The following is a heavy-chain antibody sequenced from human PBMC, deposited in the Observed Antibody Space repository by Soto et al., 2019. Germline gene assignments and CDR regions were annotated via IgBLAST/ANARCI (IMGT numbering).Heavy chain of an antibody. V-gene: IGHV4-34*01. Sequence: SETLSLTCAVYGGSFSGYYWSWIRQPPGKGLEWIGEINHSGSTNYNPSLKSRVTISVDTSKNQFSLKLSSVTAADTAVYYCARVWKQWRGPQGLGTVDYWGQGTLVTVSS. CDR2: INHSGST. J-gene: IGHJ4*02. D-gene: IGHD6-19*01. CDR1: GGSFSGYY. CDR3: ARVWKQWRGPQGLGTVDY.